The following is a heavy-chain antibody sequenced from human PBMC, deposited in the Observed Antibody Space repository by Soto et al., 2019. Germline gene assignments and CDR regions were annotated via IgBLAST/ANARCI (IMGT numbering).Heavy chain of an antibody. Sequence: QVQLVESGGGLVKPGGSLRLSCAASGFTFSDHPMSWVRQAPGKGLEWVSYIAGSGINTYYTDSVKGRFTVSRDNTKNSLYLQMNSLRAEATAVYYCARDNTEVERWPDYWGQGTLVSV. CDR1: GFTFSDHP. J-gene: IGHJ4*02. CDR2: IAGSGINT. CDR3: ARDNTEVERWPDY. V-gene: IGHV3-11*01. D-gene: IGHD1-1*01.